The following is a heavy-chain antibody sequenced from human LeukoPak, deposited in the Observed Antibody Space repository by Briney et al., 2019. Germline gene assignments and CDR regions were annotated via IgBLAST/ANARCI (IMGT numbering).Heavy chain of an antibody. J-gene: IGHJ4*02. CDR1: GFTFSSYA. V-gene: IGHV3-23*01. CDR2: ISGSGGST. Sequence: GGSLRLSCAASGFTFSSYAMSWVRQAPGKGLEWVSAISGSGGSTYYADSVKGRFTISRDNSKNTLFLRMNSLRAEDTAVYYCASGSSDLYYFDYWGQGTLVTVSS. CDR3: ASGSSDLYYFDY. D-gene: IGHD1-1*01.